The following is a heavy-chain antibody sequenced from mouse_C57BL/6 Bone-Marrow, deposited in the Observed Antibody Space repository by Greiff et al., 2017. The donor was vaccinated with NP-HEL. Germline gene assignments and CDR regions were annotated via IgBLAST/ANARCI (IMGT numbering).Heavy chain of an antibody. V-gene: IGHV7-1*01. J-gene: IGHJ1*03. CDR2: SRNKANDYTT. CDR1: GFTFSDFY. CDR3: ARDGGYNWYFDV. Sequence: EVKLVESGGGLVQSGRSLRLSCATSGFTFSDFYMEWVRQAPGKGLEWIAASRNKANDYTTEYSASVKGRFIVSRDTSQSILYLQMNALRAEDTAIYYCARDGGYNWYFDVWGTGTTVTVSS. D-gene: IGHD2-2*01.